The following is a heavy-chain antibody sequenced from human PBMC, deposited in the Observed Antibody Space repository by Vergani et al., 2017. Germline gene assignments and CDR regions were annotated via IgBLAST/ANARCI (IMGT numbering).Heavy chain of an antibody. CDR1: GFTFDDYG. CDR3: ARDLRKXVRRYYYDSSGYYD. V-gene: IGHV3-20*04. CDR2: INWNGGST. D-gene: IGHD3-22*01. Sequence: EVQLVESGGGVVRPGGSLRLSCAASGFTFDDYGMSWVRQAPGKGLEWVSGINWNGGSTGYADSVKGRFTISRDNAKNSLYLQMNSLRAEDTALYYCARDLRKXVRRYYYDSSGYYDWGQGTLVTVSS. J-gene: IGHJ4*02.